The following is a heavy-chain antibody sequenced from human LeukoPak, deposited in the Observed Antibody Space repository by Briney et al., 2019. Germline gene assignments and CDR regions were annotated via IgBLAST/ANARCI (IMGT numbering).Heavy chain of an antibody. J-gene: IGHJ5*02. D-gene: IGHD3-10*01. CDR2: INHSGST. CDR3: ARERITMVRGTSRWFDP. V-gene: IGHV4-34*01. CDR1: GGSFSGYY. Sequence: SETLSLTCAVYGGSFSGYYWSWIRQPPGKGLEWIGEINHSGSTNYNPSLKSRVTISVDTSKNQLSLKLSSVTAADTAVYYCARERITMVRGTSRWFDPWGQGTLVTVSS.